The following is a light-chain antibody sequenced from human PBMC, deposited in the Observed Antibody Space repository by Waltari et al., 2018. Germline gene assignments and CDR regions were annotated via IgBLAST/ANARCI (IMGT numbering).Light chain of an antibody. CDR2: ANS. CDR1: NSNLGAGYD. V-gene: IGLV1-40*01. J-gene: IGLJ2*01. Sequence: QSVLPQPPSVSGAPGPRATLPCTGSNSNLGAGYDVHWYQQLPGTAPKLLIYANSDRPSGVPDRFSGSKSGASASLAITGLQAEDEADYYCQSYDSSLSGSLFGGGTRLTVL. CDR3: QSYDSSLSGSL.